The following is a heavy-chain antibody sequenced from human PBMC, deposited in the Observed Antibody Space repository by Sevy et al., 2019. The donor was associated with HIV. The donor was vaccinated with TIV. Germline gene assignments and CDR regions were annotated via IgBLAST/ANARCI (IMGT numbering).Heavy chain of an antibody. D-gene: IGHD2-2*01. CDR1: GGSISSYY. CDR2: IYTSGST. Sequence: KQSQTLSLTCTVSGGSISSYYWSWIRQPAGKGLEWIGRIYTSGSTNYNPSLKSRVTMSVDTSKNQFSLKLSSVTAADTAVYYCARDVVPAAKDYYYYYMDVWGKGTTVTVSS. J-gene: IGHJ6*03. CDR3: ARDVVPAAKDYYYYYMDV. V-gene: IGHV4-4*07.